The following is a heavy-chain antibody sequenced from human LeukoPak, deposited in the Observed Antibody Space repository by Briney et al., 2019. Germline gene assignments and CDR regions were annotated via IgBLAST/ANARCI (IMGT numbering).Heavy chain of an antibody. V-gene: IGHV4-34*01. CDR1: GGSFSGYY. J-gene: IGHJ1*01. CDR2: INHSGST. CDR3: ARGRGRWLQNEYFQH. D-gene: IGHD5-24*01. Sequence: PSETLSLTCAVYGGSFSGYYWSWIRQPPGKGLEWIGEINHSGSTNYNPSLKSRVTISVDTSKNQFSLKLSSVTAADTAVYYCARGRGRWLQNEYFQHWGQGTLVTVSS.